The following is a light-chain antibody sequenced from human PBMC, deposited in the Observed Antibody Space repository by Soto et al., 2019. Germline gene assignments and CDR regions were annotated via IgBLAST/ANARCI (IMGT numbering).Light chain of an antibody. V-gene: IGLV2-14*01. J-gene: IGLJ1*01. CDR2: EVS. CDR1: SSDVGGYNY. Sequence: QSALTQPASVSGSPGQSITISCTGTSSDVGGYNYVSWYQQHPGKAPKLMIYEVSNRPSGVSNRFSGSKSGNTASLTISGLQAEDEADYYCSSYTSNSTLYVVGTG. CDR3: SSYTSNSTLYV.